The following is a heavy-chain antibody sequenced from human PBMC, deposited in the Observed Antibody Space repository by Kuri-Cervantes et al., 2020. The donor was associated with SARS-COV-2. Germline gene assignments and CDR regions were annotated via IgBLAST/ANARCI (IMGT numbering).Heavy chain of an antibody. CDR1: GGSVSSYY. V-gene: IGHV4-59*02. CDR3: ARASGMYYYGSGSYYNLVSWFDP. J-gene: IGHJ5*02. CDR2: IYYSGST. Sequence: SETLSLTCTVSGGSVSSYYWSWIRQPPGKGLEWIGYIYYSGSTNYNPSLKSRVTISVDTSKNQFSLKLSSVTAADTAVYYCARASGMYYYGSGSYYNLVSWFDPWGQGTLVTVSS. D-gene: IGHD3-10*01.